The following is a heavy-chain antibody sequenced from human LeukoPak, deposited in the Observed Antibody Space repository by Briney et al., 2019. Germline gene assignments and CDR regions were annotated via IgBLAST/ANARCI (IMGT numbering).Heavy chain of an antibody. CDR1: GFTFSDYY. J-gene: IGHJ5*02. CDR3: ARDQLAGRWFDP. Sequence: GGSLRLSCAASGFTFSDYYMSWIRQAPGKGLEWVSYISSSSSYTNYADSVKGRFTISRDNVENSLYLQMNSLRAEDTAVYYCARDQLAGRWFDPWGQGTLVTVSS. CDR2: ISSSSSYT. V-gene: IGHV3-11*06.